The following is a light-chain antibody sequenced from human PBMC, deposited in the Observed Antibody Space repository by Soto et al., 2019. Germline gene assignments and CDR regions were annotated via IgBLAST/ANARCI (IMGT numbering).Light chain of an antibody. CDR2: RNN. Sequence: QSVLTQPPSASGTPGQRVTISCSGSSSDIGSNYVYWYQQLPRGTPKLLIYRNNQRPSGVPDRFSGSKSGTSASLAISGLRSEDEAEYYCAAWGDSLGGPSVVFGGGTKLTVL. CDR1: SSDIGSNY. CDR3: AAWGDSLGGPSVV. J-gene: IGLJ2*01. V-gene: IGLV1-47*01.